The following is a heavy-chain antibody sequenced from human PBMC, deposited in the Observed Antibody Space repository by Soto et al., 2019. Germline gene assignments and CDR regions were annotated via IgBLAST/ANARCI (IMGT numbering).Heavy chain of an antibody. J-gene: IGHJ6*02. CDR1: GASVGSGSFY. CDR2: IYNSDTT. D-gene: IGHD3-10*01. Sequence: SETLSLTSTVSGASVGSGSFYGAWIRQPPGKGRGGMGYIYNSDTTTYNPPLKSRVTMLLDTSTHQFSLIPTSVTAADTAVYYCARDRIRGGLDVWGQGIPVTVSS. CDR3: ARDRIRGGLDV. V-gene: IGHV4-61*01.